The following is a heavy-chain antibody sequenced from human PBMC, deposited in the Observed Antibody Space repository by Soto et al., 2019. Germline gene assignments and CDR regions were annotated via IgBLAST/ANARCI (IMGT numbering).Heavy chain of an antibody. CDR3: VKDDGGYPSTAPH. CDR2: ISGIGDRT. Sequence: EVQLLESGGGLVQPGGSLRLSCAASGITISNYPMSWVRQAPGKGLDWVSGISGIGDRTYYADSAKGRFTISKDISKNSLSLQLDNLGVEDTAVYFCVKDDGGYPSTAPHWGQGTLVTVSS. CDR1: GITISNYP. J-gene: IGHJ1*01. D-gene: IGHD3-22*01. V-gene: IGHV3-23*01.